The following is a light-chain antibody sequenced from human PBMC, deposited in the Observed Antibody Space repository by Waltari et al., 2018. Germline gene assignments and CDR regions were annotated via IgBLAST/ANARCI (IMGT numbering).Light chain of an antibody. Sequence: IVMTQSPLSLPVTPGEPASISCRSSQSLLHSNGYNYLDWYLQKPGPAPQLLIYLGSNRASGVPDRFSGSGSGTDFTLKISRVEAEDVGVYYCMQALQTPSTFGGGTK. CDR3: MQALQTPST. CDR2: LGS. CDR1: QSLLHSNGYNY. V-gene: IGKV2-28*01. J-gene: IGKJ4*01.